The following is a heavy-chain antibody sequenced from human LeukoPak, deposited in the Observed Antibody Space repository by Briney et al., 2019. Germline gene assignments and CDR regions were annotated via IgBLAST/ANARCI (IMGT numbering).Heavy chain of an antibody. J-gene: IGHJ4*02. V-gene: IGHV3-30*03. CDR3: ATDRLAVAGHTPGNSFKGYFDY. Sequence: PGGSLRLSCAASGFTFSSYGMHWVRQAPGKGLEWVAVISYDGSSKYYADSVKGRFTISRDNSKNTLYLQMNSLRAEDTAVYYCATDRLAVAGHTPGNSFKGYFDYWGQGTLVTVSS. D-gene: IGHD6-19*01. CDR2: ISYDGSSK. CDR1: GFTFSSYG.